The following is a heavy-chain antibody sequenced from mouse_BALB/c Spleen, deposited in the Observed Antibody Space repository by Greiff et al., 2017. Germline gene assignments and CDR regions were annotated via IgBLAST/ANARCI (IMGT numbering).Heavy chain of an antibody. Sequence: VQRVESGPGLVAPSQSLSITCTVSGFSLTSYGVHWVRQPPGKGLEWLGVIWAGGSTNYNSALMSRLSISKDNSKSQVFLKMNSLQTDDTAMYYCARGGRGPGYFDYWGQGTTLTVSS. J-gene: IGHJ2*01. CDR3: ARGGRGPGYFDY. CDR1: GFSLTSYG. CDR2: IWAGGST. V-gene: IGHV2-9*02.